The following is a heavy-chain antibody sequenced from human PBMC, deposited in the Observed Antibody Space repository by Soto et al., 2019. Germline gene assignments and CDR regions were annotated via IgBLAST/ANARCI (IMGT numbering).Heavy chain of an antibody. CDR2: ISVHNGHT. J-gene: IGHJ4*02. CDR3: VRDLDGSGSYYTDY. Sequence: QVHLVQSGVEVKKPGASVKVSCKASGYNFINYGITWVRQAPGQGLEWMGRISVHNGHTNYAQKLQGRVTMTTDTSTSTAYMELRSLRSDDTAVYYCVRDLDGSGSYYTDYWGPGTLVTVSS. CDR1: GYNFINYG. D-gene: IGHD3-10*01. V-gene: IGHV1-18*01.